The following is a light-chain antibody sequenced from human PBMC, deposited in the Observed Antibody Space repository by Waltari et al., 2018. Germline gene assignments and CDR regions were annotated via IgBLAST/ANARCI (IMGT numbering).Light chain of an antibody. V-gene: IGLV3-21*02. CDR1: NIGSRR. Sequence: SYVLTQPPSVLLAPGQTATISCGGDNIGSRRVHWYQQRPGQAPVLVVYDDSDRPSGIPERLSGSNSGNTATLTISRVEAGDEAVYYCQVWDRSRDQVVFGGGTKLTVL. J-gene: IGLJ2*01. CDR3: QVWDRSRDQVV. CDR2: DDS.